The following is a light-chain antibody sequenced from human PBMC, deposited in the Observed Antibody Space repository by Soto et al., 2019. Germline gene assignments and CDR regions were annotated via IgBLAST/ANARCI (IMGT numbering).Light chain of an antibody. CDR3: SSYTTSNTRQIV. CDR2: YVS. Sequence: QSALTQPASVSGSPGQSITISCTGTSSDVGGYNYVSWYQHHPGKAPKLIIYYVSNRPSGVSIRFSASKSDNTASLTISGLQPEDEADYHCSSYTTSNTRQIVFGTGTKVTVL. V-gene: IGLV2-14*03. CDR1: SSDVGGYNY. J-gene: IGLJ1*01.